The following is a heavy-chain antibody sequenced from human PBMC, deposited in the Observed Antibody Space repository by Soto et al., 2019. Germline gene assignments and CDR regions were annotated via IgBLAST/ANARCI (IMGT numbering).Heavy chain of an antibody. J-gene: IGHJ4*02. CDR1: GGSISSYY. CDR2: IYYSGST. V-gene: IGHV4-59*01. CDR3: ATASIAARFFDY. D-gene: IGHD6-6*01. Sequence: SETLSLTCTVSGGSISSYYWSWIRQPPGKGLEWIGYIYYSGSTNYNPSLKSRVTISVDTSKNQFSLKLSSVTVADTAVYYGATASIAARFFDYWGQGTLVTVSS.